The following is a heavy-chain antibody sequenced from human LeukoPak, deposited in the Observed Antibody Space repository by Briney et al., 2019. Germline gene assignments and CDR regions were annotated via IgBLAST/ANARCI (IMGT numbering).Heavy chain of an antibody. Sequence: PSETLSLTCTVSGGSISSYYWSWIRQPPGKGLEWIGYIYYSGSTNYNPSLKSRVTISVDTSKNQFSLKLSSVTAADTAVYYCARRGGSYLEAGFYWGQGTLVTVSS. J-gene: IGHJ4*02. CDR1: GGSISSYY. D-gene: IGHD2/OR15-2a*01. CDR3: ARRGGSYLEAGFY. V-gene: IGHV4-59*12. CDR2: IYYSGST.